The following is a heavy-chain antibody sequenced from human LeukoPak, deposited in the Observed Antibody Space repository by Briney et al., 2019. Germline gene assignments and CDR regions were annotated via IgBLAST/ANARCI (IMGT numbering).Heavy chain of an antibody. D-gene: IGHD3-22*01. CDR2: ISGYNGNT. CDR3: ARDLAMIVVVQNHGVAFDI. V-gene: IGHV1-18*01. CDR1: GYTFTSYG. J-gene: IGHJ3*02. Sequence: ASVKVSCKASGYTFTSYGISWVRQAPGQGLEWMGWISGYNGNTNFAQKLQGRVTMTRDTSTSTVYMELSSLRSEDTAVYYCARDLAMIVVVQNHGVAFDIWGQGTMVTVSS.